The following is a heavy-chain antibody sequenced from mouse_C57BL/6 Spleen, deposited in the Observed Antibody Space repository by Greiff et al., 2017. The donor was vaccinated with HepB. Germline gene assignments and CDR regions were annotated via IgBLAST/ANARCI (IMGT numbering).Heavy chain of an antibody. CDR2: IYPGDGDT. CDR3: ATNYYGSGGFAY. J-gene: IGHJ3*01. V-gene: IGHV1-82*01. Sequence: QVQLQQSGPELVKPGASVKISCKASGYAFSSSWMNWVKQRPGKGLEWIGRIYPGDGDTNYNGKFKGKATLTADKSSSTAYMQLSSLTSEDSAVYFCATNYYGSGGFAYWGQGTLVTVSA. D-gene: IGHD1-1*01. CDR1: GYAFSSSW.